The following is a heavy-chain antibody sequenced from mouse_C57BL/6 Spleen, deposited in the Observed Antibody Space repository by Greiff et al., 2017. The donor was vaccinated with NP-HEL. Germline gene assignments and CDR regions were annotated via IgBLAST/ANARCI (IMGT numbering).Heavy chain of an antibody. CDR2: ISNGGGST. J-gene: IGHJ2*01. CDR1: GFTFSDYY. D-gene: IGHD3-2*02. V-gene: IGHV5-12*01. Sequence: EVQLVESGGGLVQPGGSLKLSCAASGFTFSDYYMYWVRQTPEKRLEWVAYISNGGGSTYYPDTVKGRFTISRDNAKNTLYLQMSRLKSEDTAMYYCARRNSSGYSYYFDYWGQGTTLTVSS. CDR3: ARRNSSGYSYYFDY.